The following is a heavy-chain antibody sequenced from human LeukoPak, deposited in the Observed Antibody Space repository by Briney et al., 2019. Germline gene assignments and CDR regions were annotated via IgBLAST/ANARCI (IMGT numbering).Heavy chain of an antibody. Sequence: PSETLSLTCTVSGGSIGSYYWSWIRQPPGKGLEWIGYIYYSGSTNHNPSLKSRVTISVDTSKNQFSLKLSSVTAADTAVYYCARAALFPNNWFDPWGQGTLVTVSS. V-gene: IGHV4-59*01. J-gene: IGHJ5*02. D-gene: IGHD2-21*01. CDR3: ARAALFPNNWFDP. CDR2: IYYSGST. CDR1: GGSIGSYY.